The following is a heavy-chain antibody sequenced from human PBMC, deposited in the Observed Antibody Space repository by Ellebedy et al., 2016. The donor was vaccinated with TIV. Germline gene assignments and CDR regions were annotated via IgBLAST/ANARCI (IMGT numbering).Heavy chain of an antibody. V-gene: IGHV1-2*04. D-gene: IGHD1-26*01. CDR3: ARANGVGASRDGLDI. CDR1: GYTFTGHY. J-gene: IGHJ3*02. Sequence: AASVKVSCKASGYTFTGHYMHWVRQAPGQGLEWMGWINPNTGGTNYARKFLGSVTMTRDTSITTAYMELSRLKSDDTAVYYCARANGVGASRDGLDIWGQGTLVTVSP. CDR2: INPNTGGT.